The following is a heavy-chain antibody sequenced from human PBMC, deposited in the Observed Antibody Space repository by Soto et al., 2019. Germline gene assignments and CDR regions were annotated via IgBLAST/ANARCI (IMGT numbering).Heavy chain of an antibody. D-gene: IGHD3-22*01. CDR2: IIPIFGTA. CDR3: ASGAPSYDSTPNY. Sequence: SVKVSCKASGGTFSSYAISWVRQAPGQGLEWMGGIIPIFGTANYAQKFQGRVTITTDESTSTAYMELSSLRSEDTAVYYCASGAPSYDSTPNYWGQGTLVTVSS. CDR1: GGTFSSYA. V-gene: IGHV1-69*05. J-gene: IGHJ4*02.